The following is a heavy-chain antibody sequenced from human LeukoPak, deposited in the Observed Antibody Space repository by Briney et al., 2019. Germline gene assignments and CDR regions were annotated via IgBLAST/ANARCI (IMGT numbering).Heavy chain of an antibody. CDR3: ARGHCSGGSCYSNYYYYYGMDV. D-gene: IGHD2-15*01. V-gene: IGHV3-21*01. CDR1: GFTFKTYS. Sequence: PGGSLRLSCVVSGFTFKTYSMNWVRQASGKGLEWVSSIRSGSSDIYYADSVKGRFTVSRDNAKNSLYLQMNSLRAEDTAVYYCARGHCSGGSCYSNYYYYYGMDVWGQGTTVTVSS. CDR2: IRSGSSDI. J-gene: IGHJ6*02.